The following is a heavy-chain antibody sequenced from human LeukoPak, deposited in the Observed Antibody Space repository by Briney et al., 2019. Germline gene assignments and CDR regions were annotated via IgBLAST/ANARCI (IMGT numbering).Heavy chain of an antibody. Sequence: SETLSLTCTVNGGSFSRYYWSWIRQPPGKGLEWMWEIDHTGSTKYNPSLKSRVTMSVDTSKNQVSLKLNSVTAAGTAVYCCAKPIYRCGTEGFDSWGQGTLVTVSS. CDR2: IDHTGST. D-gene: IGHD2-15*01. J-gene: IGHJ4*02. CDR1: GGSFSRYY. V-gene: IGHV4-34*01. CDR3: AKPIYRCGTEGFDS.